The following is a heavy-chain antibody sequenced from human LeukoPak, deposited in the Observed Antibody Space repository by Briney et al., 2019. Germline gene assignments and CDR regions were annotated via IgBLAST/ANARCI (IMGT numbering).Heavy chain of an antibody. CDR1: GGSISSGTYY. J-gene: IGHJ4*02. CDR2: FYTSGST. D-gene: IGHD5-12*01. Sequence: SQTLSLTCTVSGGSISSGTYYWSWIRQPAGKGLEWIGRFYTSGSTNYNPSLKSRVTISVDTSKNQFSLKLSSVTAADTAVYYCAVASSFFDYWGQGTLVTVSS. CDR3: AVASSFFDY. V-gene: IGHV4-61*02.